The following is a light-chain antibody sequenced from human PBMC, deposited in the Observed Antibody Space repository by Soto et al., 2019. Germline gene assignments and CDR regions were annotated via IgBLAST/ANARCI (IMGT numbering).Light chain of an antibody. V-gene: IGKV2-24*01. CDR2: KMS. Sequence: DIVMTQPPLSSPVSLGQPASISCRSSQSLGHSAGNTFLSWLQQRPGQPPRLLIYKMSNRFSGVTDRFSGSGAGTDFTLKISRVEPEDVGVYYCMRVTQFPYTFGRGTKLELK. CDR3: MRVTQFPYT. CDR1: QSLGHSAGNTF. J-gene: IGKJ2*01.